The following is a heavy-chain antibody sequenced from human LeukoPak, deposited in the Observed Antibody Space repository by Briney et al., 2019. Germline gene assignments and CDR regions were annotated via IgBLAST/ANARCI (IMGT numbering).Heavy chain of an antibody. J-gene: IGHJ4*02. V-gene: IGHV3-33*01. Sequence: GGSLRLSCAASGFTFSSYGMHWVRQAPGKGLEWVAVIWYDGSNKYYADSVKGRFTISRDNSKNTLYLQMNSLRAEDTAVYYCAFPYYCDSSGYYYGGFDYWGQGTLVTVSS. CDR2: IWYDGSNK. CDR3: AFPYYCDSSGYYYGGFDY. D-gene: IGHD3-22*01. CDR1: GFTFSSYG.